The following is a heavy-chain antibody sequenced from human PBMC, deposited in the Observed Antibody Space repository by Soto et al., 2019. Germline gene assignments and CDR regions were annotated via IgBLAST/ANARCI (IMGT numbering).Heavy chain of an antibody. J-gene: IGHJ4*02. CDR1: GFSLRTTGVC. CDR2: IYLNDDK. Sequence: QITLKESGPTLVEPTQTLTLTCTYSGFSLRTTGVCVCWIRQPPGKALEWLGIIYLNDDKRYSPSLKNRFTLTSDISKSQVVLTMTNMDPVDTATYYCAHTWGLPFDYWGQGTLVIVSS. V-gene: IGHV2-5*01. D-gene: IGHD3-16*01. CDR3: AHTWGLPFDY.